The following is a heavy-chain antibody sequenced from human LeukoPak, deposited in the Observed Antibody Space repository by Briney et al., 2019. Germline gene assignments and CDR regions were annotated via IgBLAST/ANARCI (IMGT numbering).Heavy chain of an antibody. D-gene: IGHD1/OR15-1a*01. V-gene: IGHV4-39*07. J-gene: IGHJ4*02. CDR3: ARETGTVDY. CDR2: IYYSGSA. CDR1: GGSISSSSYY. Sequence: PSETLSLTCTVSGGSISSSSYYWGWIRQPPGKGLEWIGCIYYSGSAYYNPSLKSRVTISVDTSKNQFSLKLSSVTAADTAVYYCARETGTVDYWGQGTLVTVSS.